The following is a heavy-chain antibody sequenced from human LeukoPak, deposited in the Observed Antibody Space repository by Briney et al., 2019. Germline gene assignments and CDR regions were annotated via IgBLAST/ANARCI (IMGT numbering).Heavy chain of an antibody. CDR1: GFTFSSYG. CDR2: IYRAGNT. J-gene: IGHJ4*02. CDR3: AKTARDSGSYLVYYFDY. V-gene: IGHV3-NL1*01. D-gene: IGHD3-10*01. Sequence: PGGSLRLSCAASGFTFSSYGMHWVRQAPGKGLEWVSVIYRAGNTYYADSVKGRFTISRDSSKNMVFLQMSGLRAEDTAIYYCAKTARDSGSYLVYYFDYWGQGSLVTVSS.